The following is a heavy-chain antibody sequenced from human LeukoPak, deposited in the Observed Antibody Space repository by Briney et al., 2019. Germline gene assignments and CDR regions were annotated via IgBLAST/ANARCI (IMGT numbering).Heavy chain of an antibody. V-gene: IGHV4-34*01. J-gene: IGHJ4*02. CDR2: INHSGST. Sequence: SETLSLTCAVYGGSFSGYYWSWIRQPPGKGLEWIGEINHSGSTNYNPSLKSRVTISVDTSKNQFSLKLSSVTAADTAVYYCARVGGTGRITMVRDKFDYWGQGTLVTVSS. CDR1: GGSFSGYY. D-gene: IGHD3-10*01. CDR3: ARVGGTGRITMVRDKFDY.